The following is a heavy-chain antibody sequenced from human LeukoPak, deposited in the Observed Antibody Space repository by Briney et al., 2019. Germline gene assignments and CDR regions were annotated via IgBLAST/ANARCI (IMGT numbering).Heavy chain of an antibody. V-gene: IGHV1-69-2*01. CDR1: GYTFTDYY. D-gene: IGHD3-9*01. J-gene: IGHJ5*02. CDR3: ATSGDILTGYSLSS. Sequence: ASVKVSCKVSGYTFTDYYMHWVQQAPGKGLEWMGLVDPEDGETIYAEKFQGRVTITADTPTDTAYMELSSLRSEDTAVYYCATSGDILTGYSLSSWGQGTLVTVSS. CDR2: VDPEDGET.